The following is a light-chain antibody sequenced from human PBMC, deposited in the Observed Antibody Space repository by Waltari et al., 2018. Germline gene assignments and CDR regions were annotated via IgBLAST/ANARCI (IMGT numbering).Light chain of an antibody. Sequence: EIVLTQSPATLSFFPGERVTLSCRVSQSVSRYMAWYQQKPGQAPRLLIYDISNRATGIPARFSGSGSGSDFTLTISSLEPEDFAVYYCHQHNNWPYTFGQGTKLEI. J-gene: IGKJ2*01. CDR1: QSVSRY. CDR3: HQHNNWPYT. V-gene: IGKV3-11*01. CDR2: DIS.